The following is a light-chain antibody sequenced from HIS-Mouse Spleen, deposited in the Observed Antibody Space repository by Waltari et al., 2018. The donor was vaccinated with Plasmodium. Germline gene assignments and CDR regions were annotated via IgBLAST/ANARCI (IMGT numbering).Light chain of an antibody. CDR2: AAS. V-gene: IGKV1-6*01. CDR3: LQDYNYPYT. CDR1: QGIRNA. Sequence: AIQMTQSPSSLYASVGDRVPITCRASQGIRNALGWYQQKPGKAPKLLISAASSLQSGVPSRFSGSGSGTDFTLTISSLQPEDFATYYCLQDYNYPYTFGQGTKLEIK. J-gene: IGKJ2*01.